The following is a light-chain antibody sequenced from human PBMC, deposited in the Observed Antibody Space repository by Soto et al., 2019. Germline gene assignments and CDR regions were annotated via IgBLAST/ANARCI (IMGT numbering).Light chain of an antibody. J-gene: IGKJ4*01. CDR2: ASS. CDR1: QSVATY. V-gene: IGKV3D-15*01. CDR3: QQYYRWGLS. Sequence: VMTQSPANLSVSPGERVTLSCRASQSVATYVAWYQQKRGQAPRLLIYASSTRATDIPATFSGSGSGTQFSLTISSLQSEDSAVYYCQQYYRWGLSFGGGTKVEI.